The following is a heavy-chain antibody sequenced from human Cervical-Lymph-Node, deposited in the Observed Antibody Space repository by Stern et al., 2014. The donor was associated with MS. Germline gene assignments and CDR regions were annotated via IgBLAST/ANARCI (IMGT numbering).Heavy chain of an antibody. D-gene: IGHD6-6*01. CDR3: TREMAARRFDP. V-gene: IGHV3-66*01. CDR1: GISVSSNY. J-gene: IGHJ5*02. CDR2: YYPGIPT. Sequence: EVQLVQSGGGLVQRGGSLRLSCAASGISVSSNYMPWVRQAPGKGLEWVSRYYPGIPTDYADSVRGRFSVSRDNSKNTVYLEMNSLTPEDTAVYYCTREMAARRFDPWGQGTLVVVSS.